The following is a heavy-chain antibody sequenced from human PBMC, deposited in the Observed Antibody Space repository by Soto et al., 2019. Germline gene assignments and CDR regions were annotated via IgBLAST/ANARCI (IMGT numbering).Heavy chain of an antibody. V-gene: IGHV4-39*01. Sequence: QLQLQESGPGLVKPSETMSLTCTVSGGSMSSSSYYWGWIRQPPGKGLEWIGSIYYSGSTYYNPSLKSRVTISVDTSKNQFSLKLSSVTAADTAVYYCARHNRCSGGSCYYYYYMDVWGKGTTVTVSS. CDR2: IYYSGST. CDR3: ARHNRCSGGSCYYYYYMDV. D-gene: IGHD2-15*01. CDR1: GGSMSSSSYY. J-gene: IGHJ6*03.